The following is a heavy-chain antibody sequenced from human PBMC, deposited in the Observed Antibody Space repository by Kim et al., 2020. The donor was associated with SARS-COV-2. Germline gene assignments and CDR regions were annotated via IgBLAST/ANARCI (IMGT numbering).Heavy chain of an antibody. D-gene: IGHD3-22*01. J-gene: IGHJ3*02. V-gene: IGHV3-66*01. CDR3: ARDTPYYYDSSGAFDI. Sequence: VKGRFTISRDNSKNTLYLQMNSLRAEDTAVYYCARDTPYYYDSSGAFDIWGQGTMVTVSS.